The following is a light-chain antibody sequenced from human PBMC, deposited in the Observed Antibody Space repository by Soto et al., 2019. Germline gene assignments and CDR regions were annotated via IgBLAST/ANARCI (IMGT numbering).Light chain of an antibody. Sequence: DIQMTQSPSTLSASVGDRVTITCRASQSISSWLAWYQQKPGKAPKLLIYKASTLETGVPSRFSGSGSGTEFTLTISSLQPDDFANYYCQQYKIHSMFGQGTKVEIK. CDR3: QQYKIHSM. J-gene: IGKJ1*01. CDR1: QSISSW. CDR2: KAS. V-gene: IGKV1-5*03.